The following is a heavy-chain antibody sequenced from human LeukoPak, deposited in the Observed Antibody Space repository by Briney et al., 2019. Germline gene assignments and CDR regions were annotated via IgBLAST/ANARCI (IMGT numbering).Heavy chain of an antibody. Sequence: SQTLSLTCGVSGGFIRSSGYSWSWIRQSPGMGLEWIGNIYHSGDTYYNPSLKNRLTISVDRLKNQSSLRLTSVTAADTAVYYCVRGSSVTMVRGVIVTYGLDVWGQGTTVTVSS. CDR2: IYHSGDT. D-gene: IGHD3-10*01. V-gene: IGHV4-30-2*06. J-gene: IGHJ6*02. CDR3: VRGSSVTMVRGVIVTYGLDV. CDR1: GGFIRSSGYS.